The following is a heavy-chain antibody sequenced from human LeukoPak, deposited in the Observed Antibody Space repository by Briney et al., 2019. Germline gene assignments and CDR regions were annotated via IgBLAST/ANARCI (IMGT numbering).Heavy chain of an antibody. V-gene: IGHV3-23*01. Sequence: GGSLRLSCAASGFTFSSYSMSWVRQAPGKGLEWVSAISGSGGSTYYADSVKGRFTISRDNSKNTLYLQMNSLRAEDTAVYYCAKVTPPAYYYDSSGGYWGQGTLVTVSS. CDR2: ISGSGGST. D-gene: IGHD3-22*01. CDR1: GFTFSSYS. CDR3: AKVTPPAYYYDSSGGY. J-gene: IGHJ4*02.